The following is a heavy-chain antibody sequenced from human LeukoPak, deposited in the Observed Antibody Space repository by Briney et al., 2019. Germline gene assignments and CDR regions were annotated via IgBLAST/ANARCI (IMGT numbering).Heavy chain of an antibody. CDR1: GGSISSYY. Sequence: SETLSLTCTVSGGSISSYYWSWIRQPPGKGLEWIGYIYYSGRNNYNPSLKSRVTISVDTSKNQFSLKLSSVTAADTAVYYCARGGAVAGRFDYWVQGTLVTVSS. J-gene: IGHJ4*02. CDR2: IYYSGRN. CDR3: ARGGAVAGRFDY. D-gene: IGHD6-19*01. V-gene: IGHV4-59*01.